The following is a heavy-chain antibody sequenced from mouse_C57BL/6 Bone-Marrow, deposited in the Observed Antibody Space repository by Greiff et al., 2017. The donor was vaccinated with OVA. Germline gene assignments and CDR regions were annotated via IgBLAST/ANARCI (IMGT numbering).Heavy chain of an antibody. CDR1: GYTFTDYY. V-gene: IGHV1-26*01. D-gene: IGHD1-1*01. Sequence: VQLQQSGPELVKPGASVKISCKASGYTFTDYYMNWVKQSHGKSLEWIGDINPNNGGTSYNQKFKGKATLTVDKSSSTAYMELRSLTAEDSAGYYCARSVDDGSRAWFAYWGQGTLVTVSA. CDR2: INPNNGGT. CDR3: ARSVDDGSRAWFAY. J-gene: IGHJ3*01.